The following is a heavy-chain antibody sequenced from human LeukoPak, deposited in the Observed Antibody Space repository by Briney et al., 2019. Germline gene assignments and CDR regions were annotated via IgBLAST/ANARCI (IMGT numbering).Heavy chain of an antibody. CDR2: ITSSGSTI. D-gene: IGHD1-26*01. V-gene: IGHV3-11*01. CDR1: GFTFSDYY. J-gene: IGHJ4*02. CDR3: ARDVSSVGAPDY. Sequence: PGGSLRLSCAASGFTFSDYYMSWIRQAPGKGLEWVSYITSSGSTIYHADSVKGQFTISRDNAKNSLYLQMDSLRAEDTAVYYCARDVSSVGAPDYWGQGTLVTVSS.